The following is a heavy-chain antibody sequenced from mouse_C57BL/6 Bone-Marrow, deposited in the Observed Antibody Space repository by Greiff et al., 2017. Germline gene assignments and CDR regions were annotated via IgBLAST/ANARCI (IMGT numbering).Heavy chain of an antibody. CDR1: GYTFTDHI. CDR3: ARSGNWDYDRDY. V-gene: IGHV1-22*01. Sequence: EVQLQQSGPELVKPGASVKMSCKASGYTFTDHILHWVKQSHGKSLEWIGYIKSNNGGTSYNQKFKGKAPLNVKKSPSTAYMELRSLTSEDSAVYYCARSGNWDYDRDYWGQGTTLTVSS. D-gene: IGHD4-1*01. CDR2: IKSNNGGT. J-gene: IGHJ4*01.